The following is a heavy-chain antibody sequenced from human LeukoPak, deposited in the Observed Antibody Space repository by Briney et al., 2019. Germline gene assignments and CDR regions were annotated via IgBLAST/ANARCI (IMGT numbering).Heavy chain of an antibody. V-gene: IGHV3-21*01. CDR2: VRSYSSYI. CDR3: ARDLYRIVVVPHYFDY. J-gene: IGHJ4*02. CDR1: GFSFDTYN. D-gene: IGHD3-22*01. Sequence: GGSLRLSCATSGFSFDTYNFNWVRQAPGKGLEWVATVRSYSSYIHYADSVKGRFTISRDNAKNSLYLQMNSLRAEDTAVYYCARDLYRIVVVPHYFDYWGQGTLVTVSS.